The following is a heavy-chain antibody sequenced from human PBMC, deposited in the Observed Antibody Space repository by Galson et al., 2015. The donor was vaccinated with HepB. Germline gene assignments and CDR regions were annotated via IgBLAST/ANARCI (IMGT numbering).Heavy chain of an antibody. CDR1: GFSFRDYF. D-gene: IGHD5-12*01. CDR3: TGSGGYSGYAFYYYYYYYMDV. CDR2: IKSKTDGGTT. Sequence: SLRLSCAVSGFSFRDYFMSWIRQTPGKGLEWVGRIKSKTDGGTTDYAAPVKGRFTISRDDSKNTLYLQMNSLKTEDTAVYYCTGSGGYSGYAFYYYYYYYMDVWGKGTTVTVSS. V-gene: IGHV3-15*01. J-gene: IGHJ6*03.